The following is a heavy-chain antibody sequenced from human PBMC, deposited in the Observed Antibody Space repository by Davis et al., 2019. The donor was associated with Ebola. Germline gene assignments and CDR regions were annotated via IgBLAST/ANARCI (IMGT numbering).Heavy chain of an antibody. V-gene: IGHV1-2*06. CDR2: INPYSGGT. CDR1: RYTFTGYY. J-gene: IGHJ6*04. CDR3: ARVTYCGGDCSRNYYYGMDV. D-gene: IGHD2-21*02. Sequence: SVPVSRLPSRYTFTGYYLHWVRQAPGQGREWMGRINPYSGGTNYAQKLQGRVTLIRDTSISTAYMELSRLRSDDTAVYYCARVTYCGGDCSRNYYYGMDVWGKGTTVTVSS.